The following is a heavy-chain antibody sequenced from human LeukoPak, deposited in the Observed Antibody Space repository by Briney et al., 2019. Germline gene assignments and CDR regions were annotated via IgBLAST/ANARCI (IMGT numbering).Heavy chain of an antibody. CDR2: INHSGST. CDR1: GESFSGYY. V-gene: IGHV4-34*01. J-gene: IGHJ3*02. Sequence: PSETLSLTCAVYGESFSGYYWSWIRQPPGKGLEWIGEINHSGSTNYNPSLKSRVTISVDTSKNQFSLKLSSVTAADTAVYYCAREASPRAFDIWGQGTMVTVSS. CDR3: AREASPRAFDI.